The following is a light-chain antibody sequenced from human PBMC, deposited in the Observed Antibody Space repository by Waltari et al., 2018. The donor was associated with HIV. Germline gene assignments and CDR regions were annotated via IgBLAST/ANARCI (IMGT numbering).Light chain of an antibody. J-gene: IGKJ3*01. Sequence: DIVMTQSPESLTTSPGDRATINCNTSRSVVSSSNNQNYLAWYQHKVGQSPKLLIYWASTRAPGVPERFSGGGSGTDFTLTIRGLQADDEAVYYCQQYETVPFTFGPGTTV. CDR3: QQYETVPFT. CDR2: WAS. CDR1: RSVVSSSNNQNY. V-gene: IGKV4-1*01.